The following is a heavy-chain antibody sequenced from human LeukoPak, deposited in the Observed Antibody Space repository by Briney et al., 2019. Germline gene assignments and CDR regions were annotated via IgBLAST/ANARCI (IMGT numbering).Heavy chain of an antibody. CDR2: IYYSGCT. J-gene: IGHJ6*02. D-gene: IGHD5-12*01. Sequence: SETLSLTCTVSGGSISSYYWRWIRQPPGKGLEWIGYIYYSGCTNYNPSLKSRVTISVDSSKNQFSLKLSSVTAADTAVYYCARDQWGGYPYYGRDVWGQGTTVTVSS. CDR3: ARDQWGGYPYYGRDV. V-gene: IGHV4-59*01. CDR1: GGSISSYY.